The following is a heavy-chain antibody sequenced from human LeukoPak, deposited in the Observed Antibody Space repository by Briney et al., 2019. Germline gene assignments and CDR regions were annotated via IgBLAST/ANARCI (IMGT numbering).Heavy chain of an antibody. V-gene: IGHV3-7*01. CDR3: ARDATHGGDFDT. CDR2: IKEDGSKT. CDR1: GFTFRSYW. J-gene: IGHJ4*02. D-gene: IGHD2-15*01. Sequence: GGSLGLSCAASGFTFRSYWMGWVRQAPGKGLEWLANIKEDGSKTYYVDSVKGRFTISRDNAENSLYLQMNSLRAEDTAVYYCARDATHGGDFDTWGQGTLVIVSS.